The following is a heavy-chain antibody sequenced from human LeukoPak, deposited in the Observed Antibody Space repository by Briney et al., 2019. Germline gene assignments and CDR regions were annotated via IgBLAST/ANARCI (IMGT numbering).Heavy chain of an antibody. CDR2: IHYSGTT. Sequence: SETLSLTCAVSGVSFTGYYWTWVRQAPGKGLEWIGEIHYSGTTSYKPSLRSRATISGDTSVNRFSLRLTSVTAADSALYFCARGILGYYYFDLWGRSTLVTVSS. D-gene: IGHD3-3*01. V-gene: IGHV4-34*01. CDR1: GVSFTGYY. J-gene: IGHJ2*01. CDR3: ARGILGYYYFDL.